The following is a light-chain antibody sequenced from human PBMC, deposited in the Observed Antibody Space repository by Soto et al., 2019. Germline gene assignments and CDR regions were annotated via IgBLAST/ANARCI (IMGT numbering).Light chain of an antibody. CDR1: SSDIGDSNF. Sequence: QSALAQPASVSGSPGQSITISCTGTSSDIGDSNFVSWYQHHPGKAPKLLIYDVSDRPSRISSRFSGSKSGSTASLTISGLQAEDEADYYCCSNAPSSTYVFGTGTKVTV. CDR3: CSNAPSSTYV. V-gene: IGLV2-23*02. CDR2: DVS. J-gene: IGLJ1*01.